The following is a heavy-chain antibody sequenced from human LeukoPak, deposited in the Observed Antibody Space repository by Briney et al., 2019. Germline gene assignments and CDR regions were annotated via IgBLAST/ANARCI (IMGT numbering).Heavy chain of an antibody. CDR3: ARKDSNLDY. D-gene: IGHD4-11*01. CDR1: GGSFSGYY. Sequence: SETLSLTCAVYGGSFSGYYWSWIRQPPGKGLEWIGEINHSGSTNYNPSLKSRVTRSVDTSKNQFSLKLSSVTAADTAVYYCARKDSNLDYWGQGTLVTVSS. J-gene: IGHJ4*02. CDR2: INHSGST. V-gene: IGHV4-34*01.